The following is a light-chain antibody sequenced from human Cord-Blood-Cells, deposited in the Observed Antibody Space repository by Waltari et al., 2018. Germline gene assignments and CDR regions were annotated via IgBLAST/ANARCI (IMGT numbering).Light chain of an antibody. Sequence: EIVMTQSPATLSVSTGERATLSCRASRSVSSNLAWYQQKPGQAHRLLSYGASTRATGIPSRFRGSWSRTEFTLTISSQQSEDFAVYCCQQYNNWPWTFGQGTKVEIK. CDR3: QQYNNWPWT. V-gene: IGKV3D-15*01. J-gene: IGKJ1*01. CDR1: RSVSSN. CDR2: GAS.